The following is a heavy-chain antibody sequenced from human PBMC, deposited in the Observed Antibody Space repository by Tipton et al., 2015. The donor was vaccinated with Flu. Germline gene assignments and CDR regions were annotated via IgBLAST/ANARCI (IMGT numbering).Heavy chain of an antibody. D-gene: IGHD3-10*01. Sequence: TLSLTCAVYGGSFRGYYWSWIRQPPGKGLEWIGEINHSGSTNYNPSLKSRVTISVETSKNQFSLKLSSVTAADTAVYYCAWVTELQWFGEARGWFDPWGQGLVVAVSS. CDR3: AWVTELQWFGEARGWFDP. CDR2: INHSGST. V-gene: IGHV4-34*01. CDR1: GGSFRGYY. J-gene: IGHJ5*01.